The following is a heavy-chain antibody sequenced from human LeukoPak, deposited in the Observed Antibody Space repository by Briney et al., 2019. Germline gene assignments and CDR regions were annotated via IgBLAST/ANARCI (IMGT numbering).Heavy chain of an antibody. CDR1: GYTFTSYY. Sequence: GASVEVSCKASGYTFTSYYMHWVRQAPGQGLEWMGIINPSGGSTSYAQKFQGRVTMTRDTSTSTVYMELSSLRSEDTAVYYCATPDSSGYMLDYWGQGTLVTVSS. CDR2: INPSGGST. J-gene: IGHJ4*02. CDR3: ATPDSSGYMLDY. V-gene: IGHV1-46*01. D-gene: IGHD3-22*01.